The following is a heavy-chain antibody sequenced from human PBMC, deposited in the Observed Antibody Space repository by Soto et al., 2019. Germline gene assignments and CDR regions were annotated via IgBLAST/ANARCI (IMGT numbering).Heavy chain of an antibody. V-gene: IGHV2-5*02. D-gene: IGHD3-3*01. CDR3: AHRVLRAVFGLVTTTAISLAF. Sequence: QITLNESGPTVVRPTETLTLTCRFSGFSLTTSGVGVGRIRQSPGNAPEWLALIYWDDAKRYSASLKSRLTMSKYTSKNQVVLTVSDLDPTDTATYYCAHRVLRAVFGLVTTTAISLAFGGQGTPVAVSS. CDR2: IYWDDAK. J-gene: IGHJ4*02. CDR1: GFSLTTSGVG.